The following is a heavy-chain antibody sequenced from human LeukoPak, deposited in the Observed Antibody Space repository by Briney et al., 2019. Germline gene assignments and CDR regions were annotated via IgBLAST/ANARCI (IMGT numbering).Heavy chain of an antibody. J-gene: IGHJ4*02. CDR3: ARFRAGSGSYYYFDY. CDR2: INPNSGGT. V-gene: IGHV1-2*02. CDR1: GYTFTSYY. Sequence: ASVKVSCKASGYTFTSYYMHWVRQAPGQGLEWMGWINPNSGGTNYAQKFQGRVTMTRDTSISTAYMELSSLRSDDTAVYYCARFRAGSGSYYYFDYWGQGTLVTVSS. D-gene: IGHD3-10*01.